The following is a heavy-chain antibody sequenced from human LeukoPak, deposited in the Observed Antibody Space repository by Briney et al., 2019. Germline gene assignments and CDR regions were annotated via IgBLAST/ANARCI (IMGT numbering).Heavy chain of an antibody. J-gene: IGHJ5*02. V-gene: IGHV4-4*07. D-gene: IGHD6-13*01. Sequence: PSETLSLTCTVSGGSISGYYWSWIRQPAGKGLELIGRIYTSEFTNYNPPLKSRVITSVDTSKNQFSLKLNSVTAADTAVYYCARALSRSSSWEFDPWGQGILVTVSS. CDR3: ARALSRSSSWEFDP. CDR1: GGSISGYY. CDR2: IYTSEFT.